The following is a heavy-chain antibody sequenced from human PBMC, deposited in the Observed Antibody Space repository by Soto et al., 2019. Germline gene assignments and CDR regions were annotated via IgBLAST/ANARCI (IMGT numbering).Heavy chain of an antibody. CDR3: ASVETQRYYYGMDV. CDR2: IIPIFRTA. J-gene: IGHJ6*02. Sequence: QVQLVQSGAEVKKPGSSVKVSCKASGGTFSSYAISWVRQAPGQGLEWMGGIIPIFRTADSAQKFQGRVTITADESTSTAYMELSSLRSEDTAVYYCASVETQRYYYGMDVWGQGTTVTVSS. V-gene: IGHV1-69*12. CDR1: GGTFSSYA. D-gene: IGHD2-15*01.